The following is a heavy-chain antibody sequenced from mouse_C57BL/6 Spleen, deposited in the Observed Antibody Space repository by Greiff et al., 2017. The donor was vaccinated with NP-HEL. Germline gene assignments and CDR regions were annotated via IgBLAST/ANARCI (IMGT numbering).Heavy chain of an antibody. Sequence: VQLQQSGPELVKPGASVKISCKASGYAFSSSWMNWVKQRPGKGLEWIGRIYPGDGDTNYNGKFKGKATLTADKSSSTAYMQLSSLTSEGSAVYFCARSSSYWYFDVWGTGTTVTVSS. CDR1: GYAFSSSW. D-gene: IGHD1-1*01. CDR2: IYPGDGDT. J-gene: IGHJ1*03. V-gene: IGHV1-82*01. CDR3: ARSSSYWYFDV.